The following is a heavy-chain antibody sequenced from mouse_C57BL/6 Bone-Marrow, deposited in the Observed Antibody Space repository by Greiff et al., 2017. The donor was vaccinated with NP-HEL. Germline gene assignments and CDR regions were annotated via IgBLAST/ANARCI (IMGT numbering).Heavy chain of an antibody. J-gene: IGHJ3*01. V-gene: IGHV1-53*01. CDR2: INPSNGGT. CDR1: GYTFTSYW. Sequence: VQLKQPGTELVKPGASVKLSCKASGYTFTSYWMHWVKQRPGQGLEWIGNINPSNGGTNYNEKFKSKATLTVDKSSSTAYMQLSSLTSEDSAVYYCARGNSSGYAWFAYWGQGTLVTVSA. CDR3: ARGNSSGYAWFAY. D-gene: IGHD3-2*02.